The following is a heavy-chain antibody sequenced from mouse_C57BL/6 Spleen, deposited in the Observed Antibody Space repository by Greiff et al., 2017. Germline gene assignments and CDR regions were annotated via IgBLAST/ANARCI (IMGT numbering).Heavy chain of an antibody. J-gene: IGHJ3*01. CDR3: ARQGYGKGIAY. Sequence: EVQLVESGGDLVKPGGSLKLSCAASGFTFSSYGMSWVRQTPDKRLEWVATISSGGSYNYYPDSVKGRVTISRDNAKNTLYKQMSSLKTEDTAMNYCARQGYGKGIAYGGKGTLVTVSA. D-gene: IGHD2-10*02. CDR1: GFTFSSYG. CDR2: ISSGGSYN. V-gene: IGHV5-6*01.